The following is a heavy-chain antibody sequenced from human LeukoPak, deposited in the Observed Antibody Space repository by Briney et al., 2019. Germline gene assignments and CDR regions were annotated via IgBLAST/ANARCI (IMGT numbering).Heavy chain of an antibody. J-gene: IGHJ4*02. Sequence: GGSLRLSCAASGFTFSSYAMSWVRQAPGKGLEWVSGISGSGGSTYYADSVKGRFTISRDNSKNTLFLQMNSLRAEDTAVYYCAKSHLIFDSSWPDYWGQGTLVTVSS. D-gene: IGHD6-13*01. CDR1: GFTFSSYA. V-gene: IGHV3-23*01. CDR3: AKSHLIFDSSWPDY. CDR2: ISGSGGST.